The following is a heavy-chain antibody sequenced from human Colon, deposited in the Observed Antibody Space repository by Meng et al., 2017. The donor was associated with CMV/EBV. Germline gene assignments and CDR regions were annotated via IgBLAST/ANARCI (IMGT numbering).Heavy chain of an antibody. CDR1: GFTFSSYS. J-gene: IGHJ6*02. Sequence: GESLKISCAASGFTFSSYSMNWVRQAPGKGLEWVGRLKSNNDGGTTYYAAPVKGRFTISRDDSKDTVFLQMNSLKTEDAAVYYCTTDGGSTRNFYGLDVWGQGTTVTVSS. D-gene: IGHD3-16*01. CDR2: LKSNNDGGTT. V-gene: IGHV3-15*01. CDR3: TTDGGSTRNFYGLDV.